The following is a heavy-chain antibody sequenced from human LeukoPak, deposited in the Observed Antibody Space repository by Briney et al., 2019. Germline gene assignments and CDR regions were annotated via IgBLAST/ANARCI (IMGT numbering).Heavy chain of an antibody. V-gene: IGHV3-23*01. D-gene: IGHD3-22*01. Sequence: GTLRLSCAASGFTFSSYGMSWVRQAPGKGLEWVSAISGSGGSTYYADSVKGRFTISRDNSKNTLYLQMNSLRAEDTAVYYCAKDSSTYYYDSSGYYYWGQGTLVTVSS. J-gene: IGHJ4*02. CDR2: ISGSGGST. CDR1: GFTFSSYG. CDR3: AKDSSTYYYDSSGYYY.